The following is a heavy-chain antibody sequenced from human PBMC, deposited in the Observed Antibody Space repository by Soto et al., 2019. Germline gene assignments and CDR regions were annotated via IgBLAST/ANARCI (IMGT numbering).Heavy chain of an antibody. CDR2: IYHSGST. D-gene: IGHD3-22*01. Sequence: PSETLSLTCAVSGGSISSSNWWSWVRQPPGKGLEWIGEIYHSGSTNYNPSLKSRVTISVDKSKNQFSLKLSSVTAADTAVYYCAREREWVTMIVENWFDPWGQGTLVTAPQ. CDR1: GGSISSSNW. J-gene: IGHJ5*02. V-gene: IGHV4-4*02. CDR3: AREREWVTMIVENWFDP.